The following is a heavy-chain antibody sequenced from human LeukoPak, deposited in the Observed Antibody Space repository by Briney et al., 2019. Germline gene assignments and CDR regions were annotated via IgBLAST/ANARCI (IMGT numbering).Heavy chain of an antibody. Sequence: GGSLRLSRVASGFTFSSYGMHWVRQAPGKGLEWVAVMSYDGSNKYYADSVKGRFTISRDNSKNTLYLQMNSLRDEDTAVYYCAKQYSSSWYAVDYWGQGTLVTVSS. CDR2: MSYDGSNK. CDR3: AKQYSSSWYAVDY. J-gene: IGHJ4*02. CDR1: GFTFSSYG. D-gene: IGHD6-13*01. V-gene: IGHV3-30*18.